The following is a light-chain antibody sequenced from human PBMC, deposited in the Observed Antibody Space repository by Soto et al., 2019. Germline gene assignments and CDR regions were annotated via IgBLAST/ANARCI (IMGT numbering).Light chain of an antibody. Sequence: IQLTQSPSSLSASVGDRVTITCRASQGISSYLAWYQQKPGKAPKFLIYDASSLESGVPSRFSGSGSGTEFTLTISNLQPDDFATYFCQQYNNYPRTFGQGTKVDIK. CDR1: QGISSY. V-gene: IGKV1D-13*01. CDR3: QQYNNYPRT. CDR2: DAS. J-gene: IGKJ1*01.